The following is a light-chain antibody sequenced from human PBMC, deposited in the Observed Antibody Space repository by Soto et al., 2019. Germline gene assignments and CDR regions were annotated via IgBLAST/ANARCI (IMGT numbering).Light chain of an antibody. J-gene: IGKJ3*01. CDR2: GTS. CDR1: QSITSNY. V-gene: IGKV3-20*01. CDR3: QHYDNLWDA. Sequence: ENVLTQSPCTLSLTTGERATLSCRASQSITSNYFAWYQQKPGQAPRLLISGTSTRATGIPDRFGGSGSGTDFTLTISSLQPEDFAVYYCQHYDNLWDAFGPGTKVDI.